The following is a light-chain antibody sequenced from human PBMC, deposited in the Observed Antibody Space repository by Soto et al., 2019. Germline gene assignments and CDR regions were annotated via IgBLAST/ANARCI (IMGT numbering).Light chain of an antibody. Sequence: EIVLTQSPASLSLSPGGRATLSCRASQSVNSNLAWYQHKPGQAPRLLIYDASNRATGIPARFSGSGSGTDFTLTVSSLEPEDFAVYYCQHGIDWPPFTFGQGTRLEIK. V-gene: IGKV3-11*01. CDR1: QSVNSN. CDR2: DAS. J-gene: IGKJ5*01. CDR3: QHGIDWPPFT.